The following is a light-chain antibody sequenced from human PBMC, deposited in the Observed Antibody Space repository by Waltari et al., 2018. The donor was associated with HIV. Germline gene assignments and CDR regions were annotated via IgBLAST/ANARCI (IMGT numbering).Light chain of an antibody. CDR2: LGS. CDR3: MQALQTPTVT. CDR1: QSLLHSNGYNY. V-gene: IGKV2-28*01. Sequence: DIVMTQSPLSLPVTPGEPASISCRSSQSLLHSNGYNYLDWYLQKPGQSPQLLIYLGSNRASGVPDRFSGRGSGTDFTLKISRVEAEDVGVYYCMQALQTPTVTFGPGTKVDIK. J-gene: IGKJ3*01.